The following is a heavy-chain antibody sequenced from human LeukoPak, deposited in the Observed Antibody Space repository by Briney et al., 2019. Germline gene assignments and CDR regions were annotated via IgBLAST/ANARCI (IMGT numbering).Heavy chain of an antibody. V-gene: IGHV1-18*01. CDR2: ISGNTGNT. Sequence: ASVKVSCKASGYTFINHHISWVRQAPGQGLEWMGWISGNTGNTNYAQKLQGRVTMTTDTSTSTAYMELRSLRSDDTAVYYCARDNSGLEYWGQGTLVTVSS. J-gene: IGHJ4*02. CDR3: ARDNSGLEY. CDR1: GYTFINHH.